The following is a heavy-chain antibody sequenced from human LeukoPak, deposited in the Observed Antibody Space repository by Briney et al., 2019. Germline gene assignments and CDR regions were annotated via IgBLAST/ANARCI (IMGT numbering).Heavy chain of an antibody. CDR2: ISSSSSYI. CDR3: ARVRPQVITFGGGIKLSDYYYYMDV. D-gene: IGHD3-16*01. CDR1: GFTFSSYW. V-gene: IGHV3-21*01. Sequence: PGGSLRLSCAAPGFTFSSYWMSWVRQAPGKGLEWVSSISSSSSYIYYADSVKGRFTISRDNAKNSLYLQMNSLRAEDTAVYYCARVRPQVITFGGGIKLSDYYYYMDVWGKGTTVTVSS. J-gene: IGHJ6*03.